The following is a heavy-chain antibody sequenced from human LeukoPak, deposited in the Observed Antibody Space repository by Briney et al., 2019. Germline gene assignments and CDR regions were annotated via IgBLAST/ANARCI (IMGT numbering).Heavy chain of an antibody. J-gene: IGHJ4*02. CDR1: GFTFCSYG. CDR3: AKESTPVLRYFDWLLHLTGNFDY. Sequence: GGSLRLSCAASGFTFCSYGMSWVRQAAGKGVEGVSAISGCGGSTYSADSVKGRITISRDNSKNTLYLQMKSLRAEDTAVYYCAKESTPVLRYFDWLLHLTGNFDYWGQGTLVTVSS. CDR2: ISGCGGST. V-gene: IGHV3-23*01. D-gene: IGHD3-9*01.